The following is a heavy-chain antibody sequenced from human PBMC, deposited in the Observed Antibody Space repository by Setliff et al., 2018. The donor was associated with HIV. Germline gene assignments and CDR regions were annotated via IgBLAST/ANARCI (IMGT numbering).Heavy chain of an antibody. CDR1: GYTFTGYY. CDR2: INPNNGGT. Sequence: ASVKVSCKASGYTFTGYYMHWVRQAPGQGLEWMGWINPNNGGTNYAQNLQGRITMTTDTSTSTAFMEVRSLRSDDTAVYYCARGSSGYDNFDYWGQGTLVTVSS. D-gene: IGHD5-12*01. CDR3: ARGSSGYDNFDY. V-gene: IGHV1-18*04. J-gene: IGHJ4*02.